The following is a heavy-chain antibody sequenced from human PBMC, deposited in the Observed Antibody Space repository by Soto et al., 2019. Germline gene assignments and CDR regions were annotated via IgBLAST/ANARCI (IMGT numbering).Heavy chain of an antibody. D-gene: IGHD1-1*01. CDR1: GGSIHGYY. CDR3: ARLVTREAAGTFWFDP. V-gene: IGHV4-59*01. CDR2: MYYTGDT. Sequence: QVQLQESGPGLLKPSETLSLTCTVSGGSIHGYYWTWSRLAPGKELEWIGYMYYTGDTNYNPSLKSRVSISIDKSKNLFSLNLTSVTAADTAIYYCARLVTREAAGTFWFDPWGQGTQVTVSS. J-gene: IGHJ5*02.